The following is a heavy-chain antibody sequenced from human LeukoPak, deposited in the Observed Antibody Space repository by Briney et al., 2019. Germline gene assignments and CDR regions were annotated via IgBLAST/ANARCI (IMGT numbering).Heavy chain of an antibody. Sequence: GGSLRLSCAASGFTFSSYGMHWVRQAPGKGLEWVAVIWYDGSNKYYADSVKGRFTISRDNSKNTLYLQMNSLRAEDTAVYYCARGRYDYVWGSHRYTRAYFDYWGQGTLVTVSS. CDR2: IWYDGSNK. J-gene: IGHJ4*02. CDR1: GFTFSSYG. V-gene: IGHV3-33*01. D-gene: IGHD3-16*02. CDR3: ARGRYDYVWGSHRYTRAYFDY.